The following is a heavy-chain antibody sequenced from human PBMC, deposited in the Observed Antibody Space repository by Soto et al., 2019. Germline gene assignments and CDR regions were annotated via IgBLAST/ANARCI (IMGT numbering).Heavy chain of an antibody. D-gene: IGHD2-15*01. CDR2: ISYDGSNR. Sequence: ESGGGVVQPGRSLRLSCAGSGFTFSNYGMHWVRQAPGKGLEWVAVISYDGSNRYYADAVKGRFTISRDNSKNTLDLQMNSLRPDDTAVYYCAKALSGGYCSGGSCSLDYWGQGNLVTVSS. CDR1: GFTFSNYG. CDR3: AKALSGGYCSGGSCSLDY. V-gene: IGHV3-30*18. J-gene: IGHJ4*02.